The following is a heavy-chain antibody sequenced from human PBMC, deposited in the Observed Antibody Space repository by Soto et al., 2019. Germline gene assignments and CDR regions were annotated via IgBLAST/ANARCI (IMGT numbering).Heavy chain of an antibody. V-gene: IGHV1-2*02. D-gene: IGHD4-4*01. CDR3: ARKHSLDYIRWGLDP. CDR2: INPKSDDT. J-gene: IGHJ5*02. Sequence: GASVKVSCKASGYPFSDNQIHWLRRAPGQGLEWMGRINPKSDDTNYAQKFQGRVTMTRDTSTDTAYLELTGLTSDDTATYYCARKHSLDYIRWGLDPWGQGTLVTVSS. CDR1: GYPFSDNQ.